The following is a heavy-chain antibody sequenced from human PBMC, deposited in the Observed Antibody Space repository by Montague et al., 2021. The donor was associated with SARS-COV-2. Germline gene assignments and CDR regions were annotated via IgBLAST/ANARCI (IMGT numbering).Heavy chain of an antibody. V-gene: IGHV4-39*01. CDR1: GGSISSSSYY. D-gene: IGHD6-13*01. J-gene: IGHJ4*02. Sequence: SETLSLTCTVSGGSISSSSYYWDWIRQPPGKGLEWIGSIYYSGSTYYNPSLKSRVTISVDTSKNQFSLKLSSVTAADTAVYYCARHSRRISSSWSEGYFDYWGQGTRVTVSS. CDR2: IYYSGST. CDR3: ARHSRRISSSWSEGYFDY.